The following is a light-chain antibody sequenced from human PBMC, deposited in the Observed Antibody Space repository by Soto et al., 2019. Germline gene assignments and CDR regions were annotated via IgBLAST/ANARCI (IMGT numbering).Light chain of an antibody. V-gene: IGKV3-20*01. CDR1: QSVSSSY. CDR3: QQYGSSPET. Sequence: ELVLTQSPGTLSLSPGERATFSCSTSQSVSSSYLAWYQQKPGQAPRLLIYGASSRATGIPDRFSGSGSGTDFTLTISRLEPEDFAVYYCQQYGSSPETFGQGTKVDIK. J-gene: IGKJ1*01. CDR2: GAS.